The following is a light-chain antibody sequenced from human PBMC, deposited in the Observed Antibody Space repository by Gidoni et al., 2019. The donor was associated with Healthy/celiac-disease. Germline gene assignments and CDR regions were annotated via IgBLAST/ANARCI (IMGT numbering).Light chain of an antibody. CDR3: QQYDNRPTWT. CDR1: QDISNY. CDR2: EAS. V-gene: IGKV1-33*01. Sequence: DIQMTQSPSSLSASVGDRVTITCQASQDISNYLNWYQQKPGKAPKLLIYEASNLETGVPSRFSGSGSGTDFTFTISSLQPEDIATYYCQQYDNRPTWTFGQGTKVEIK. J-gene: IGKJ1*01.